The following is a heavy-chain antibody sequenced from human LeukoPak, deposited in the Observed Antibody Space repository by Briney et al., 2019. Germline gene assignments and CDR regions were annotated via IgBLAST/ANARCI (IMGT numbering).Heavy chain of an antibody. CDR3: AREVTIFGVVIDY. D-gene: IGHD3-3*01. CDR1: GYTFTGYY. V-gene: IGHV1-2*02. Sequence: ASVKVSCKASGYTFTGYYMHWVRQAPGQGLEWMGWINPNSGGTNYAQKFQGRVTMTRDTSISTAYMELSRLRSDDTAVYYCAREVTIFGVVIDYWGQGTLVTVSS. J-gene: IGHJ4*02. CDR2: INPNSGGT.